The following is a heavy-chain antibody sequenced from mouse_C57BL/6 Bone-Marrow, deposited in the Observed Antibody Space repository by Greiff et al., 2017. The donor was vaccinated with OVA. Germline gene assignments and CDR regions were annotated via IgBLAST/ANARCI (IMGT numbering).Heavy chain of an antibody. J-gene: IGHJ4*01. V-gene: IGHV1-15*01. Sequence: VQLQQSGAELVRPGASVTLSCKASGYTFTDYEMHWVKQTPVHGLEWIGAIDPETGGTAYNQKFKGKAILTADKSSSTDYMELRSLTSEDSAVYYCTRDYSNYYAMDYWGQGTSVTVSS. CDR2: IDPETGGT. CDR3: TRDYSNYYAMDY. D-gene: IGHD2-5*01. CDR1: GYTFTDYE.